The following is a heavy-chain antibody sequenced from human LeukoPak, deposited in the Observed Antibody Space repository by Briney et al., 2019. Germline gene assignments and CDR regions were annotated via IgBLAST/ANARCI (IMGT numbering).Heavy chain of an antibody. Sequence: ASVKVSCKASGYTFTNYYMHWVRQAPGQGLEWMGWIHPNSDGTNYAQKFQGRVTMTRDTSINTAYMELSRLRSDDTAIYYWARGGGAVFGVVNDWGQGTLVTVSS. V-gene: IGHV1-2*02. J-gene: IGHJ4*02. CDR3: ARGGGAVFGVVND. D-gene: IGHD3-3*01. CDR1: GYTFTNYY. CDR2: IHPNSDGT.